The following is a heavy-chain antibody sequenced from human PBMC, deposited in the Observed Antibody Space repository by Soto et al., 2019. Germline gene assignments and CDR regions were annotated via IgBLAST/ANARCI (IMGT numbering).Heavy chain of an antibody. D-gene: IGHD2-21*01. J-gene: IGHJ4*02. V-gene: IGHV4-39*01. CDR2: IYYSVST. CDR1: GDSVSSSNYY. CDR3: ARYQAYTRMDD. Sequence: PSETLSLTCTVSGDSVSSSNYYWGWIRQPPGKGLEWIGSIYYSVSTYYNPSLKSRITISVDTSKNQFSLKLSSVTAADSAVYYCARYQAYTRMDDWGQGTLVTVSS.